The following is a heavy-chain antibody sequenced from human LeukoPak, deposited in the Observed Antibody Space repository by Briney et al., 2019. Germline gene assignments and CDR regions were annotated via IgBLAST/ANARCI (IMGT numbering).Heavy chain of an antibody. D-gene: IGHD6-19*01. CDR3: ARGTIGEGIAVAGLAFDI. CDR1: GFTFSNSG. Sequence: PGGSLRLSCVGSGFTFSNSGMNWVRQVPGKGLEWIGYIYYSGSTNYNPSLKSRVTISVDTSKNQFSLKLSSVTAADTAVYYCARGTIGEGIAVAGLAFDIWGQGTMVTVSS. V-gene: IGHV4-59*01. CDR2: IYYSGST. J-gene: IGHJ3*02.